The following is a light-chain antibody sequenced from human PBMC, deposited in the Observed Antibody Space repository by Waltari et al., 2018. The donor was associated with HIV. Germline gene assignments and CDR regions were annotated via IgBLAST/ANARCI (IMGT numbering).Light chain of an antibody. CDR1: QSLGSRY. CDR3: QQYGTSPRT. J-gene: IGKJ1*01. CDR2: GAS. Sequence: EIVLTQSPGTLSLSPGERATLSCRASQSLGSRYLAWYQQKPGQAPRLLIYGASSRATGIPDRFSGSGSGTDFTLTIGRLEPEDFAVYYCQQYGTSPRTFGQGTKVEIK. V-gene: IGKV3-20*01.